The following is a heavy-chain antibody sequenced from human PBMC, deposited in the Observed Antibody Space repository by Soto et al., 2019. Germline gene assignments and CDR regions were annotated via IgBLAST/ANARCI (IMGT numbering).Heavy chain of an antibody. J-gene: IGHJ4*02. Sequence: QVQLQESGPGLVKPSETLSLTCSVSGGSISGSYWSWIRQSPGKGLEWLCYVYYTGSTNYSPSLRSRVSISVDTSKNEFSLRLSSVTAADTALYFCARSVAVPGAHIDYWGQGTQVTVSS. CDR1: GGSISGSY. CDR2: VYYTGST. D-gene: IGHD6-19*01. CDR3: ARSVAVPGAHIDY. V-gene: IGHV4-59*01.